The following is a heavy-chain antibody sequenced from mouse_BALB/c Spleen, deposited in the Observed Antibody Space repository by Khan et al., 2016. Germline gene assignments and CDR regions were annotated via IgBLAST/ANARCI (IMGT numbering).Heavy chain of an antibody. Sequence: EVELVESGGGLVQPGGSLKLSCAASGFTFSSYTMSWVRQTPEKRLEWVAYISNGGGSTYYPDTVKGRFTISRDNAKNTLYLQMSSLKSEDTAMYYCATGLFDYWCQGTTLTVSS. V-gene: IGHV5-12-2*01. CDR1: GFTFSSYT. CDR3: ATGLFDY. D-gene: IGHD3-1*01. CDR2: ISNGGGST. J-gene: IGHJ2*01.